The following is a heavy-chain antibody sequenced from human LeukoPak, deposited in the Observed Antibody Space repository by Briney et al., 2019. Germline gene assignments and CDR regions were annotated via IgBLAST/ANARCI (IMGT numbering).Heavy chain of an antibody. V-gene: IGHV3-74*01. J-gene: IGHJ4*02. CDR3: TRDPHGGNSY. CDR1: GFTFSNYW. CDR2: INNDGSST. D-gene: IGHD4-23*01. Sequence: PGGSLRLSCAASGFTFSNYWMHWVRQAPGKGLVWVSRINNDGSSTSYADSVKGRFTISRDNAKNTLYLQMNSLRAEDTAVYYCTRDPHGGNSYWGQGTLVTVSS.